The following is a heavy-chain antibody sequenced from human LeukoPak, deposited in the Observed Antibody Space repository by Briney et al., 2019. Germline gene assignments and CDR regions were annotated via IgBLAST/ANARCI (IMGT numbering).Heavy chain of an antibody. CDR2: IYHSGST. D-gene: IGHD5-18*01. J-gene: IGHJ4*02. Sequence: SETLSLTCTVSGGSISSGGYYWSWIRQPPGKGLEWIGYIYHSGSTYYNPSLKSRVTISVDRSKNQFSLKLSSVTAADTAVYYCAKGGEWLEYWGQGTLVTVSS. CDR3: AKGGEWLEY. CDR1: GGSISSGGYY. V-gene: IGHV4-30-2*01.